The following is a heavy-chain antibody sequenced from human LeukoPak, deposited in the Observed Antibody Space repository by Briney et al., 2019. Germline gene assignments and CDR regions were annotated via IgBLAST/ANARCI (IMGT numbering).Heavy chain of an antibody. Sequence: SQTLSLTCTVSGGSLSSSSYYWSWIRQPAGKGLEWIGRIYTTNYNPSLKRRDTISVDTAKNQFSLKLSSVTAADTAVYYCARGNSGSSHPLEYWGQGTLVTDSS. CDR3: ARGNSGSSHPLEY. J-gene: IGHJ4*02. CDR1: GGSLSSSSYY. D-gene: IGHD1-26*01. CDR2: IYTT. V-gene: IGHV4-61*02.